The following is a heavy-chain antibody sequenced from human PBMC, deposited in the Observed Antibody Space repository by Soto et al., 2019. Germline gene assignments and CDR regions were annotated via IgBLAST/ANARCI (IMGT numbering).Heavy chain of an antibody. V-gene: IGHV3-23*01. CDR1: GFTFSSYA. CDR2: ISGSGGST. J-gene: IGHJ6*02. D-gene: IGHD2-15*01. Sequence: EVQLLESGGGLVQPGGSLRLSCAASGFTFSSYAMSWVRQAPGKGLEWVSAISGSGGSTYYADSVKGRFTISRDNSKNTLYLQMNSLRAEDTAVYYCAKDRAVVVAATPPGMDVWGQGTTVTVSS. CDR3: AKDRAVVVAATPPGMDV.